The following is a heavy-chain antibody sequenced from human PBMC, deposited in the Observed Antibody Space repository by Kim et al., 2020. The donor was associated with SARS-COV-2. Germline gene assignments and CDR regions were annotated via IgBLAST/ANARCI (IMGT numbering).Heavy chain of an antibody. V-gene: IGHV3-49*03. CDR1: GFTFGDYA. Sequence: GGSLRLSCTASGFTFGDYAMSWFRQAPGKGLEWVGFIRSKAYGGTTEYAASVKGRFTISRDDSKSIAYLQMNSLKTEDTAVYYFTREAPGYFDWLAFDYWGQGTLVTVSS. CDR3: TREAPGYFDWLAFDY. J-gene: IGHJ4*02. D-gene: IGHD3-9*01. CDR2: IRSKAYGGTT.